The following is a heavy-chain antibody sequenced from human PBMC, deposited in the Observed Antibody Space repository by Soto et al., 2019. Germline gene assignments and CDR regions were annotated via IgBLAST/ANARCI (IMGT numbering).Heavy chain of an antibody. CDR1: GFTFSSYA. J-gene: IGHJ1*01. CDR3: AKDLLRAASYGDSADYFQH. Sequence: EVQLLESGGGLVQPGGSLRLSCAASGFTFSSYAMSWVRQAPGKGLEWVSAISGSGGSTYYADSVKGRFTISRDDSKNTLYLQMNSLRAEDTAVYYCAKDLLRAASYGDSADYFQHWGQGTLVNVSS. D-gene: IGHD4-17*01. V-gene: IGHV3-23*01. CDR2: ISGSGGST.